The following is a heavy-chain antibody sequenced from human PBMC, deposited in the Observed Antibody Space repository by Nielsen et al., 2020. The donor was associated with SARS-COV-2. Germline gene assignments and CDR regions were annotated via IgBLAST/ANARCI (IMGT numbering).Heavy chain of an antibody. CDR1: GFTFDDYA. CDR2: ISWNSGSI. D-gene: IGHD6-13*01. CDR3: AKAQIAAAGCDY. Sequence: GGSLRLSCAASGFTFDDYAMHWVRQAPGKGLEWVSGISWNSGSIGNADSVKGRFTISRDNAKNSLYLQMNSLRAEDTALYYCAKAQIAAAGCDYWGQGTLVTVSS. V-gene: IGHV3-9*01. J-gene: IGHJ4*02.